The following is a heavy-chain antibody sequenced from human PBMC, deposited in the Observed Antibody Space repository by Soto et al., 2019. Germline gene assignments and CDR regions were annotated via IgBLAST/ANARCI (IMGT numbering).Heavy chain of an antibody. J-gene: IGHJ2*01. Sequence: QVQLVQSGAEVKKPGASVKVSCKASGYTFSSYYMHWVRQAPGQGLEWMGIINPGGGSTSYAQKFQARVPRTRDTSTSTVYMALSSLSSEYTAVYYCARRSTGSVWYFDLWGRGTLVTVSS. CDR1: GYTFSSYY. V-gene: IGHV1-46*01. CDR3: ARRSTGSVWYFDL. CDR2: INPGGGST.